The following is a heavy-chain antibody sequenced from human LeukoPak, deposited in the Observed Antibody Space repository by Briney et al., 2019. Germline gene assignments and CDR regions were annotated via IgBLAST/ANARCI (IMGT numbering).Heavy chain of an antibody. V-gene: IGHV1-3*01. J-gene: IGHJ4*02. D-gene: IGHD3-22*01. CDR3: AREDMIVVAIDY. Sequence: ASVKVSCKASGYTFISYAMHWVRQAPGQRLEWMGWINAGNGITKYSQKFQGRVTITRDTSASTAYMELSSLRSEDTAVYYCAREDMIVVAIDYWGQGTLVTVSS. CDR1: GYTFISYA. CDR2: INAGNGIT.